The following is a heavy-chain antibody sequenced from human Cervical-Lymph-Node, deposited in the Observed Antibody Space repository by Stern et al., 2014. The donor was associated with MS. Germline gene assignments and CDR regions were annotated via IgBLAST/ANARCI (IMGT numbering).Heavy chain of an antibody. D-gene: IGHD2-15*01. J-gene: IGHJ5*02. CDR1: GGSFSGYY. CDR2: INHSGRS. Sequence: QVQLQQWGTGLLRPSETLSLTCAVSGGSFSGYYWTWIRQPPGKGLEWIGEINHSGRSSYNPSLKRRITISVDMSKRQFSLNLSTVTAADTAVYYCARGGIFDPWGQGTLVTVSS. CDR3: ARGGIFDP. V-gene: IGHV4-34*01.